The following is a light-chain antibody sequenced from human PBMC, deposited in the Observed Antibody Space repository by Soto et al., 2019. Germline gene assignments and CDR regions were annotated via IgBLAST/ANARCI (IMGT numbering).Light chain of an antibody. CDR1: QSVSSSY. CDR2: GAS. Sequence: EIVLTQSPGTLSLSPGERATLSCRASQSVSSSYLAWYQQKPGQAPRLLIYGASSRATGIPDRFSGIGSGTDFTLTISRLEPEDFAVYYCQQYGSSPVTFGQGTKVEIK. CDR3: QQYGSSPVT. V-gene: IGKV3-20*01. J-gene: IGKJ1*01.